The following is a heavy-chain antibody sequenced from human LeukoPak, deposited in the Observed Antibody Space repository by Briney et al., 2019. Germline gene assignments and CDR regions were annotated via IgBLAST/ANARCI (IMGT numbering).Heavy chain of an antibody. CDR1: TYTFTSHW. Sequence: LGESLKISCNGSTYTFTSHWIGWVRQMPGKGLEWMGIIFPGDSDTAYSPSFRGQVTISADQSINTAYLQWNSLKTSDTAIYYCVRLSGRSNFDSWGQGTRVTVSS. CDR3: VRLSGRSNFDS. D-gene: IGHD6-19*01. V-gene: IGHV5-51*01. CDR2: IFPGDSDT. J-gene: IGHJ4*02.